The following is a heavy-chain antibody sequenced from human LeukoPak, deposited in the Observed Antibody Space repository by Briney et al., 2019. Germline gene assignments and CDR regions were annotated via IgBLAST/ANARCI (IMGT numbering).Heavy chain of an antibody. V-gene: IGHV1-2*02. J-gene: IGHJ6*02. CDR3: ARVEETTPPGNYGMDV. D-gene: IGHD4-11*01. Sequence: ASVKVSRKASGYTFSDHQIHWVRQAPGQGLEWMGWINPNTGGTSYAQEFQGRVTMTRDTSISTAYMELSSLRSEDTAVYYCARVEETTPPGNYGMDVWGQGTTVTVSS. CDR1: GYTFSDHQ. CDR2: INPNTGGT.